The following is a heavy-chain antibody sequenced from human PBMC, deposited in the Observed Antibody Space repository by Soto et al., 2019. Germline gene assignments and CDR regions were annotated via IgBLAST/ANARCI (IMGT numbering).Heavy chain of an antibody. CDR3: DSSGYQTDY. Sequence: SETLSLTCTVSGGSISSHYCIWIRQTPGKGLEWIGYIYYSGTSQYNPSLASRVTISVDSSKNQFSLKLSSVTTADTAVYYYDSSGYQTDYWGQGTLVTVSS. D-gene: IGHD3-22*01. CDR1: GGSISSHY. J-gene: IGHJ4*02. CDR2: IYYSGTS. V-gene: IGHV4-59*11.